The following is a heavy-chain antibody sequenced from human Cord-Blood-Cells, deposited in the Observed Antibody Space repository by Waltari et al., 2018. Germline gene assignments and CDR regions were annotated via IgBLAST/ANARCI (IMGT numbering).Heavy chain of an antibody. D-gene: IGHD7-27*01. CDR2: IWYDVSNK. CDR1: GFTFSRYG. CDR3: ARELDWGSAWYFDL. J-gene: IGHJ2*01. Sequence: QVQLVESGGGVVQPGRSLRLSCAASGFTFSRYGMHWVRQAPGTGLEWVAVIWYDVSNKYYADSVKGRFTISRDNSKNTLYLQMNSLRAEDTAVYYCARELDWGSAWYFDLWGRGTLVTVSS. V-gene: IGHV3-33*01.